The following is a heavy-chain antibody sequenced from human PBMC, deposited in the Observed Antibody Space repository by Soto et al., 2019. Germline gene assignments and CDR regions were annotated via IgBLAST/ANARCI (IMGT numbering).Heavy chain of an antibody. Sequence: QITLKESGPTLVKPTQTLTLTCTFSGFSLSTSGVGVGWIRQPPGKALEWLALIYWDDDKRYSPSLKSRLTITKDTSNNQVVLTLTNMDPVDTATYYCAHRHLESGARRAFDPWGQGTLVTVSS. V-gene: IGHV2-5*02. J-gene: IGHJ5*02. D-gene: IGHD1-26*01. CDR2: IYWDDDK. CDR1: GFSLSTSGVG. CDR3: AHRHLESGARRAFDP.